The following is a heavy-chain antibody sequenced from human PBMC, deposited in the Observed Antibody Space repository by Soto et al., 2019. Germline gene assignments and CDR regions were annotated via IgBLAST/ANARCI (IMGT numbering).Heavy chain of an antibody. CDR1: GGSISTSRNF. CDR3: VRGDTYFYYMDV. V-gene: IGHV4-39*01. J-gene: IGHJ6*03. D-gene: IGHD5-18*01. CDR2: MYYSGST. Sequence: QFHLQESGPGLVKPAETLSLTCSVSGGSISTSRNFWGWIRQPPGKGLEWIGSMYYSGSTYYNPSLTSRLTISADTSKNQFSLNLNSVTAADTAMYYCVRGDTYFYYMDVWGTGTTVTVSS.